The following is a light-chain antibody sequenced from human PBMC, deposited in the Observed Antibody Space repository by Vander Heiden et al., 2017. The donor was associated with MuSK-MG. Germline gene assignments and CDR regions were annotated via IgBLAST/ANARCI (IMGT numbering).Light chain of an antibody. CDR2: AAS. J-gene: IGKJ4*01. V-gene: IGKV1-9*01. CDR1: QGISSY. Sequence: IQLTQSPSSLSASVGDRVTITCRASQGISSYLAWYQQKPGKAPKLLIYAASTLQSGVPSRFSGSGSGTDFTFTISSLQPEDFATYYCQQLNSYPRATFGGGTKVEIK. CDR3: QQLNSYPRAT.